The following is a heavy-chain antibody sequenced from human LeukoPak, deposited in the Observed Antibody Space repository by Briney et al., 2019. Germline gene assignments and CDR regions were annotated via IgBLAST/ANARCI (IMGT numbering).Heavy chain of an antibody. V-gene: IGHV4-59*01. CDR1: GGSISSYY. D-gene: IGHD2-21*01. CDR2: IYYSGST. J-gene: IGHJ6*03. Sequence: SETLSLTCTVSGGSISSYYWSWIRQPPGKGLEWIGYIYYSGSTNYNPSLKSRVTISVDTSKNQFSLKLSSVTAADTAVYYCARVAYYYYYMDVWGKGTTVTISS. CDR3: ARVAYYYYYMDV.